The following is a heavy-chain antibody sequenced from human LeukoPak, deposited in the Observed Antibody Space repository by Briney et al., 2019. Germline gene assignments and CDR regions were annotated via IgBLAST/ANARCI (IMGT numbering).Heavy chain of an antibody. CDR1: GYTFTGYY. CDR3: ARVGGSSWYLTFLDY. Sequence: ASVKVSCKASGYTFTGYYVHWVRQAPGQGLEWMGWINPNSGGTNYAQKFQGRVTMTRDTSISTAYMGLSSLRSDDTAVYYCARVGGSSWYLTFLDYWGQGTLVTVSS. D-gene: IGHD6-13*01. V-gene: IGHV1-2*02. J-gene: IGHJ4*02. CDR2: INPNSGGT.